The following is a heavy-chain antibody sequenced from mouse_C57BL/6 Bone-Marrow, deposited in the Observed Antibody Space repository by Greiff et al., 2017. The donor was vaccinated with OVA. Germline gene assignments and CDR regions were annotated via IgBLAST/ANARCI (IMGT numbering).Heavy chain of an antibody. V-gene: IGHV1-55*01. J-gene: IGHJ4*01. Sequence: QVQLQQPGAELVKPGASVKMSCKASGYTFTSYWITWVKQRPGQGLEWIGDIYPGSGSTNYNEKFKSKATLTVDTSSSTAYMQLSSLTSEDSAVYYCAREGSMIRDAMDYWGQGTSVTVSS. CDR2: IYPGSGST. D-gene: IGHD2-4*01. CDR3: AREGSMIRDAMDY. CDR1: GYTFTSYW.